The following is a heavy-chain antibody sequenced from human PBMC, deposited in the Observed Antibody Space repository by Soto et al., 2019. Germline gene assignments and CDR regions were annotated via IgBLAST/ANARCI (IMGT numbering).Heavy chain of an antibody. V-gene: IGHV3-30*18. CDR3: AKTHSYCSGGSCYWCLDY. CDR2: ISYDGSNK. CDR1: GFTFSSYG. J-gene: IGHJ4*02. D-gene: IGHD2-15*01. Sequence: QVQLVESGGGVVQPGRSLRLSCAASGFTFSSYGMHWVRQAPGKGLEWVALISYDGSNKYYADSVKGRFTISRDNSVNSLELQMNLLRTEDTAVYNCAKTHSYCSGGSCYWCLDYWGQGTLVTVSS.